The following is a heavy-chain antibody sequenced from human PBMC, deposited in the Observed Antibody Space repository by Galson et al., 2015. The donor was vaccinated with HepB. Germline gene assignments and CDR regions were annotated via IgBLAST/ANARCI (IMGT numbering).Heavy chain of an antibody. D-gene: IGHD5-12*01. V-gene: IGHV5-10-1*01. CDR1: GYSFNHYW. J-gene: IGHJ4*02. CDR3: ARQTRGGSGHKDY. Sequence: QSGAEVKKPGESLRISCQGSGYSFNHYWISWVRQMPGKGLEWMGRIDPSDSDTNYSPSFQGHVTISADKSISTAYLQWSSLKASDSAMYYCARQTRGGSGHKDYWGQGTLVTVSS. CDR2: IDPSDSDT.